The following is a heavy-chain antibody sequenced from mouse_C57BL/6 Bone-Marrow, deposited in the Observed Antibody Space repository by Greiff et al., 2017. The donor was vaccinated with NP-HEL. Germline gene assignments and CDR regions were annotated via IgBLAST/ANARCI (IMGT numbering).Heavy chain of an antibody. J-gene: IGHJ3*01. D-gene: IGHD1-1*01. CDR2: IYPGSGST. V-gene: IGHV1-55*01. Sequence: QVQLKQSGAELVKPGASVKMSCKASGYTFTSYWITWVKQRPGQGLEWIGDIYPGSGSTNYNEKFKSKATLTVDTSSSTAYMQLSSLTSEDSAVYYCASGGYYYGSSFAYWGQGTLVTVSA. CDR3: ASGGYYYGSSFAY. CDR1: GYTFTSYW.